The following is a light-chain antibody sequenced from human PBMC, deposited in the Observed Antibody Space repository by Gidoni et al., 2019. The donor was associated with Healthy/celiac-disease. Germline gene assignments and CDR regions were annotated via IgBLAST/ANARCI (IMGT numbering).Light chain of an antibody. J-gene: IGKJ1*01. V-gene: IGKV1-39*01. CDR3: QQSYSTPGT. CDR1: QSISSY. Sequence: DIQMTQSPSSLSASVGDRVTITCRPSQSISSYLNWYQQKPGKAPKLLIYAASSLQSGVPSRVSGSGSGTDFTLTISSLQPEDFATYYCQQSYSTPGTFGQGTKVEIK. CDR2: AAS.